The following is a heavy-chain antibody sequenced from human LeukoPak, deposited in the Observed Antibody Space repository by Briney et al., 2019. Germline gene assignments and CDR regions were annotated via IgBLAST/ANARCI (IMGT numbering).Heavy chain of an antibody. CDR2: IYYSGST. CDR1: GGSISSGDYY. Sequence: SETLSLTCTVSGGSISSGDYYWSWIRQPPGKGLEWIGYIYYSGSTYYNPSLKSRVTISVDTSKNQFSLKLSSVTAADTAVYYRARASYGDYSLDYWGQGTLVTVSS. D-gene: IGHD4-17*01. V-gene: IGHV4-30-4*01. J-gene: IGHJ4*02. CDR3: ARASYGDYSLDY.